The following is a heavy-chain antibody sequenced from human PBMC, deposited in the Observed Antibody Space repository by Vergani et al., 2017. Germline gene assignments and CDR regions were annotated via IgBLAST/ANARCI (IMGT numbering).Heavy chain of an antibody. V-gene: IGHV4-61*02. CDR2: IYTSGST. Sequence: QVQLQESGPGLVKPSQTLSLTCTVSGGSISSGSYYWSWIRQPAGKGLEWIGRIYTSGSTNYNPSLKSRVTISVDTSKNQFSLKLSSVTAADTAVYYCARGGDSPDYWGQGTLVTVSS. CDR3: ARGGDSPDY. J-gene: IGHJ4*02. D-gene: IGHD4-17*01. CDR1: GGSISSGSYY.